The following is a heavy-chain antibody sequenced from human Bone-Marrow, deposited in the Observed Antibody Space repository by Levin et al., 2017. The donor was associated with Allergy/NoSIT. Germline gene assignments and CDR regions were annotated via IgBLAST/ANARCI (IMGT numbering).Heavy chain of an antibody. CDR3: ARGGCSSTSCLDS. V-gene: IGHV3-74*01. J-gene: IGHJ5*01. D-gene: IGHD2-2*01. CDR1: GFTFSNYW. CDR2: INSDGSNT. Sequence: GGSLRLSCAASGFTFSNYWMHWVRQAPGKGLVWVSHINSDGSNTNYADSVKGRFIISRDNAKNTLYLQMNSLRAEDTAVYYCARGGCSSTSCLDSWGQGTLVTVSP.